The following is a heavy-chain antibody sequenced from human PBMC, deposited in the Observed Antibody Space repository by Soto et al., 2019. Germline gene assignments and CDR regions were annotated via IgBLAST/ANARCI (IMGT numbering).Heavy chain of an antibody. D-gene: IGHD3-10*01. J-gene: IGHJ5*02. CDR1: GGSISSGGYY. V-gene: IGHV4-31*03. Sequence: SETLSLTCTVSGGSISSGGYYWSWIRQHPGKGLEWIGYIYYSGSTYYNPSLKSRVTISVDTSKNQFSLKLSSVTAADTAVYYCARCEWFGEKHNWFDPWGQGTLVTVS. CDR2: IYYSGST. CDR3: ARCEWFGEKHNWFDP.